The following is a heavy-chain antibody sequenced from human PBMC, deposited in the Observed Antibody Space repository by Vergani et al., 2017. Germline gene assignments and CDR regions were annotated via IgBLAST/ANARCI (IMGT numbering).Heavy chain of an antibody. Sequence: QVQLMQSGPEVKKPGAPVKVSCKTSGYTFTNYGISWVRQAPGQGIEWMGWISAYNGNTNYAQKLQGRVTMTTDTSTSTAYMELRSLRSDDTAVYYCEEGINYDFWSSRYYLDYWGQGTLVTVSS. J-gene: IGHJ4*02. D-gene: IGHD3-3*01. CDR1: GYTFTNYG. CDR2: ISAYNGNT. V-gene: IGHV1-18*01. CDR3: EEGINYDFWSSRYYLDY.